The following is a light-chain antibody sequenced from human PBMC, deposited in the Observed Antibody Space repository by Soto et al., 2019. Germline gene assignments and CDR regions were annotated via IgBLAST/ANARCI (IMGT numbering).Light chain of an antibody. Sequence: DILMTQSPSSLSASVGDRVTITCRASQGIRNDLAWYQQKPGKAPKLLIYDASSLESGVPSRFSGSGSGTEFTLTISSLQPDDFATYYCQQYNSYSVLTFGGGTKVDIK. J-gene: IGKJ4*01. CDR2: DAS. CDR3: QQYNSYSVLT. V-gene: IGKV1-17*01. CDR1: QGIRND.